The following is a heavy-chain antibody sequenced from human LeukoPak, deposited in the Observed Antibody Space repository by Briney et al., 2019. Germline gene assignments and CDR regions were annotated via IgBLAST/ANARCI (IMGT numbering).Heavy chain of an antibody. CDR1: GYTFTSTA. V-gene: IGHV1-18*01. CDR3: ARDAPQWRNAFDF. Sequence: ASVKLSCKASGYTFTSTAICWVRQAPGQGLEWMGWVSTYNGNTNYAQKFQGRVTMTTDTSTSTAYMELRSLRSDDTAVYYCARDAPQWRNAFDFWGQGTMVTVSS. J-gene: IGHJ3*01. CDR2: VSTYNGNT. D-gene: IGHD6-19*01.